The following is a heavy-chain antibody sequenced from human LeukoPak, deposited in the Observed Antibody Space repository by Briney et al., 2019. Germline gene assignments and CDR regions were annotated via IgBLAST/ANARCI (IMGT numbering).Heavy chain of an antibody. CDR2: IYYSEST. Sequence: PSETLSLTCSVSAGSISGTTHNWGWIRQPPGKGLEWIATIYYSESTKKSPSLKSRVTISLDTSRNQFSLKLSSVTAADTAVYYCARQGSSSWYGWYFDLWGRGSLVTVSS. J-gene: IGHJ2*01. CDR3: ARQGSSSWYGWYFDL. D-gene: IGHD6-13*01. CDR1: AGSISGTTHN. V-gene: IGHV4-39*01.